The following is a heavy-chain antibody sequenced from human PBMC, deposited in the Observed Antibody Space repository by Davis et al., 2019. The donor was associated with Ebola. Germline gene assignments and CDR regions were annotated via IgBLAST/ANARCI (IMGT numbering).Heavy chain of an antibody. V-gene: IGHV1-18*01. Sequence: ASVTVSCKASGYTFTSYAMHWVRQAPGQRLEWMGWISAYNGNTNYAQKLQGRVTMTTDTSTSTAYMELRSLRSDDTAVYYCARGPFRGGSYWGGFDYWGQGTLVTVSS. CDR2: ISAYNGNT. J-gene: IGHJ4*02. CDR3: ARGPFRGGSYWGGFDY. D-gene: IGHD1-26*01. CDR1: GYTFTSYA.